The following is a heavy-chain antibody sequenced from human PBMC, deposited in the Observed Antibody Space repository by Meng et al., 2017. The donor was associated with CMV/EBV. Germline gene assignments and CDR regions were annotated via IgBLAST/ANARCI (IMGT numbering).Heavy chain of an antibody. Sequence: ASVKVSCKASGYTFTGYYIHWVRQAPGQGLEWMGWINPNSGGTNYAQKFQGRVTMTRDTSISTAYMELSSLRSEDTAVYYCARVQTGDYSYYFDYWGQGTLVTVSS. J-gene: IGHJ4*02. CDR1: GYTFTGYY. V-gene: IGHV1-2*02. CDR3: ARVQTGDYSYYFDY. D-gene: IGHD7-27*01. CDR2: INPNSGGT.